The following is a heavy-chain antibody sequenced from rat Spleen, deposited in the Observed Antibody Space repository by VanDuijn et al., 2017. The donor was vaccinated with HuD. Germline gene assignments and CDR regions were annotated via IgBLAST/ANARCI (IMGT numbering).Heavy chain of an antibody. J-gene: IGHJ1*01. D-gene: IGHD1-1*01. CDR3: ARKVFIADWYFDF. Sequence: QVQLKESGPGLVQPSQTLSLTCTVSGFSLTSDGVIWVRQPPGKGLEWMGVIWINGGTDYNSAIKSRLSITRDTSKSQVFLKMNSLQTEDTAMYFCARKVFIADWYFDFWGPGTMVTVSS. V-gene: IGHV2-47*01. CDR2: IWINGGT. CDR1: GFSLTSDG.